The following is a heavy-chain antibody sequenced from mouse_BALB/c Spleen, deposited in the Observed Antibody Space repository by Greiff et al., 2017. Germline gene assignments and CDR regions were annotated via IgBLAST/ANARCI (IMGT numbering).Heavy chain of an antibody. J-gene: IGHJ3*01. CDR1: GYTFTSYY. CDR3: NPLDYYGSSSFAY. CDR2: IDPENGDT. Sequence: VQLQQSGPELVRPGASVKMSCKASGYTFTSYYMHWVKQRPEQGLEWIGWIDPENGDTEYAPKFQGKATMTADTSSNTAYLQLSSLTSEDTAVYYCNPLDYYGSSSFAYWGQGTLVTVSA. V-gene: IGHV14-4*02. D-gene: IGHD1-1*01.